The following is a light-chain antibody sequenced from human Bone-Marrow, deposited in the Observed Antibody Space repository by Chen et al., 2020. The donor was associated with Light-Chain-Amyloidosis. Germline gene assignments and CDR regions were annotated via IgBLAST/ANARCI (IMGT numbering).Light chain of an antibody. CDR3: QVWDRSSDRPV. J-gene: IGLJ3*02. CDR2: DDS. V-gene: IGLV3-21*02. Sequence: SHVLPQPSSVSDDPAQTATIACGGDNIVSTGVHGYQQTPGQAPLLVVYDDSDRPSGIPERLSGSNSGNTASLTSRRVEAGDEADYYSQVWDRSSDRPVFGGGTKLTVL. CDR1: NIVSTG.